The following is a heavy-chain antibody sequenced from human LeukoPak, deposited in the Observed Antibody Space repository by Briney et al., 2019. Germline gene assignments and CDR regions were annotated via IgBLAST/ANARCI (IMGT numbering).Heavy chain of an antibody. J-gene: IGHJ6*02. D-gene: IGHD3-22*01. V-gene: IGHV3-9*01. Sequence: PGGSLRLSCAASGFTFDDYAMHWVRQAPGKGLEWVSGISWNSGSIGYADSVKGRFTISRDNAKNSLYLQMNSLRAEDTALYYCAKDVGSSYYYVMGYYYYGMDVWGQGTTVTVSS. CDR3: AKDVGSSYYYVMGYYYYGMDV. CDR2: ISWNSGSI. CDR1: GFTFDDYA.